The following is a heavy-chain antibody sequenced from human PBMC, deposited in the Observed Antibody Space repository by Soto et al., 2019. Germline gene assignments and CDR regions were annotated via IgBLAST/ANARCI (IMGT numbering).Heavy chain of an antibody. CDR3: ARVVRFFVGHAVY. J-gene: IGHJ4*02. CDR2: MNTKTGNT. Sequence: VQSGADVKKPGASVKVSCQTSGYTFTEFAINWVRQAHVQGLEWMGWMNTKTGNTGYAQKFQGRVTMPRDTSISTADMELRRLRSEYTAVYYCARVVRFFVGHAVYWGQGTLVTVSS. CDR1: GYTFTEFA. V-gene: IGHV1-8*01. D-gene: IGHD3-3*01.